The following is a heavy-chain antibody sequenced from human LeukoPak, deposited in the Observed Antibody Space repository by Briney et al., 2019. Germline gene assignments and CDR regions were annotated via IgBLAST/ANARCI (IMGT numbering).Heavy chain of an antibody. D-gene: IGHD6-25*01. CDR3: ARDHLSGGA. CDR1: GYTFTDHY. Sequence: GASVKVSCKASGYTFTDHYIHWVRQAPGQGLEWMGWVNPSTGGTHFAQKFQGWVTITRDTSINTAYMELSSLKSDDTAVYYCARDHLSGGAWGQGTLVTVSS. J-gene: IGHJ5*02. V-gene: IGHV1-2*04. CDR2: VNPSTGGT.